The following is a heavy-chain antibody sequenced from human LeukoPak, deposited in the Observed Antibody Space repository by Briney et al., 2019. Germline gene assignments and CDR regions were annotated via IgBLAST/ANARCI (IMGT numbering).Heavy chain of an antibody. CDR1: GFTFSSYW. V-gene: IGHV3-23*01. J-gene: IGHJ4*02. CDR3: AKSGNPYSNYCDY. CDR2: ISGSGGST. D-gene: IGHD4-11*01. Sequence: GGSLRLSCAASGFTFSSYWMSWVRQAPGKGLEWVSAISGSGGSTYYADSVKGRFTISRDNSKNTLYLQMNSLRAEDTAVYYCAKSGNPYSNYCDYWGQGTLVTVSS.